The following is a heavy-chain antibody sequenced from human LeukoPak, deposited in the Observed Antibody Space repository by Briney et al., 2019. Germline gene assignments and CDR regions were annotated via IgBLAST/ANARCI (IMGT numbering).Heavy chain of an antibody. J-gene: IGHJ2*01. CDR3: ARVRAVAGIRYWYFDL. CDR1: GFTVSSNY. D-gene: IGHD6-19*01. Sequence: GGSLRLSCAASGFTVSSNYVSWVRQAPGKGLEWVSVIYSGGSTYYADSVKGRFTISRDNSKNTLYLQMNSLRAEDTAVYYCARVRAVAGIRYWYFDLWGRGTLVTVSS. CDR2: IYSGGST. V-gene: IGHV3-53*01.